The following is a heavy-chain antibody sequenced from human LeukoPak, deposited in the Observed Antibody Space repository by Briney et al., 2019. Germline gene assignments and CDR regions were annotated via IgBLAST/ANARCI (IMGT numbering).Heavy chain of an antibody. V-gene: IGHV4-59*13. CDR1: GGSISGYY. D-gene: IGHD6-19*01. CDR2: TAFGGST. CDR3: ARGRRQLDN. Sequence: PSETLSLTCSLSGGSISGYYWSWLRQSPGKRLEWIAYTAFGGSTDYNPSLKSRVTISMDTSKNQVSLELYSTTTADTAVYYCARGRRQLDNWGEGAQVT. J-gene: IGHJ4*02.